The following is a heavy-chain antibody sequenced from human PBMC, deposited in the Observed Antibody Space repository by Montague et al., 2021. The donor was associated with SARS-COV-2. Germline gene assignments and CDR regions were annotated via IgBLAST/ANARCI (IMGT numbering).Heavy chain of an antibody. V-gene: IGHV4-59*01. CDR1: GGSISSYY. Sequence: SETLSLTCTVSGGSISSYYWSWIRQPPGKGLEWIGYIYYSGSTNYNPSLKSRVTISVDTSKNQFSLKLISVTAADTAVYYCARGRDGYYHRSALFDYWGQGTLVTVSS. CDR3: ARGRDGYYHRSALFDY. CDR2: IYYSGST. D-gene: IGHD3-22*01. J-gene: IGHJ4*02.